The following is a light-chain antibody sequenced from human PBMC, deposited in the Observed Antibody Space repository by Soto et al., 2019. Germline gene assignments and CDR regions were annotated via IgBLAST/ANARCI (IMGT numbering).Light chain of an antibody. CDR1: QSVSSY. CDR3: QQYHNWPIT. J-gene: IGKJ5*01. Sequence: ETVMTQSPGTLSVSLGERATLSCRASQSVSSYLAWYQQKPGQAPRLLIYDASNRATGIPARFSGSGSGTEFTLAISSLQSEDFAVYYCQQYHNWPITFGQGTRLEIK. V-gene: IGKV3D-15*01. CDR2: DAS.